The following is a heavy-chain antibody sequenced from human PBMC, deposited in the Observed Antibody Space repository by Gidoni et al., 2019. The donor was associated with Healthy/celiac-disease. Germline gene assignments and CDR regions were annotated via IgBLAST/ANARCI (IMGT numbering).Heavy chain of an antibody. Sequence: QVQLQQWGAGLLKPSETLSLTCAVYGGSFSGYYWSWIRQPPGKGLEWIGAINHSGSTNYNPSLKSRVTISVDTSKNQFSLKLSSVTAADTAVYYCARRVGGGSSSHWYFDLWGRGTLVTVSS. V-gene: IGHV4-34*01. CDR1: GGSFSGYY. CDR3: ARRVGGGSSSHWYFDL. D-gene: IGHD6-6*01. CDR2: INHSGST. J-gene: IGHJ2*01.